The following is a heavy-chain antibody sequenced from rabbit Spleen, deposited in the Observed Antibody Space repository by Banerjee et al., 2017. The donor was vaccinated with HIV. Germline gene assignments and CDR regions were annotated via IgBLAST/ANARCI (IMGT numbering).Heavy chain of an antibody. CDR1: GIDFTNYY. CDR3: ARDGYDDYGNRFPCNL. D-gene: IGHD2-1*01. CDR2: IDPVFGVT. Sequence: QEQLTETGGGLVQPGGSLTLSCKASGIDFTNYYITWVRQAPGKGLEWIGCIDPVFGVTFYASWATGRFTISKTSSTTVTLQMTSLTAADTATYFCARDGYDDYGNRFPCNLWGPGTLVTVS. V-gene: IGHV1S45*01. J-gene: IGHJ4*01.